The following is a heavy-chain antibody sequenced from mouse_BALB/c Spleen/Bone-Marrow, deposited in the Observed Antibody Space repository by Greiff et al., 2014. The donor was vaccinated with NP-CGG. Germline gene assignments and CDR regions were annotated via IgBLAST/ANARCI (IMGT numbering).Heavy chain of an antibody. V-gene: IGHV2-9*02. D-gene: IGHD1-1*01. CDR2: IWAGGST. CDR1: GFSLTSYG. Sequence: VKLVESGPGLVAPSQSLSITCTVSGFSLTSYGVHWVRQPPGKGLEWLGVIWAGGSTNYNSALMSRLSISKDNSKSQVFLKMNSLQTDDTDMYYCARDYGSSYYAMDYWGQGTSVTVSS. J-gene: IGHJ4*01. CDR3: ARDYGSSYYAMDY.